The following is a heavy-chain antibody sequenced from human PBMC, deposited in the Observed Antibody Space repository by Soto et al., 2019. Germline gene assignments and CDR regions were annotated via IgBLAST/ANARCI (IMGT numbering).Heavy chain of an antibody. CDR2: ISGSGGST. V-gene: IGHV3-23*01. D-gene: IGHD6-13*01. CDR3: AKEAAAGLYYFDY. J-gene: IGHJ4*02. CDR1: GFTFSSYA. Sequence: EVQLLESGGGLVQPGGSLRVSCAASGFTFSSYALSWVRLAPGKGLEWVSTISGSGGSTYYADSVKGRFTISRDNSKNTLYLQMSSLRAEDTAVYYCAKEAAAGLYYFDYWGQGTLVTVSS.